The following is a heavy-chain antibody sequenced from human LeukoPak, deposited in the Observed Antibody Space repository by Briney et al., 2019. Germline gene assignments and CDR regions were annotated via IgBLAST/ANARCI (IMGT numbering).Heavy chain of an antibody. J-gene: IGHJ4*02. CDR1: GFTFSTYY. D-gene: IGHD4-11*01. CDR3: ARKESNYVTHFDY. V-gene: IGHV3-7*01. CDR2: IKQDGSDK. Sequence: GGSLRLSCAASGFTFSTYYMSWVRQAPGKGLEWVANIKQDGSDKSYVDSVKGRFTISRDNAKNSLYLQMNSLRAEDTAVYYCARKESNYVTHFDYWGPGTLVTVPS.